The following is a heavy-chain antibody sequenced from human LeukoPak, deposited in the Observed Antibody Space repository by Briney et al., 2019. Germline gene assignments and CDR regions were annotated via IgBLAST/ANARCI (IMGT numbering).Heavy chain of an antibody. J-gene: IGHJ4*02. V-gene: IGHV4-59*12. CDR2: IYYSGGT. CDR1: GGSISSYY. D-gene: IGHD3-3*01. Sequence: SETLSLTCTVSGGSISSYYWSWIRQPPGKGLEWIGYIYYSGGTNYNPSLKSRVTISVDTSKNQFSLKLSSVTAADTAVYYCARGTEETMEGYFDYWGQGTLVTVSS. CDR3: ARGTEETMEGYFDY.